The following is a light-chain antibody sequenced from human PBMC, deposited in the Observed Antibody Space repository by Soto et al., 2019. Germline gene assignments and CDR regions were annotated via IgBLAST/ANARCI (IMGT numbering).Light chain of an antibody. CDR1: QTISSW. J-gene: IGKJ1*01. CDR2: KAS. CDR3: QHYNSYSEA. Sequence: MTQSPATLSGSVGDRVTITCRASQTISSWLAWYQQKPGKAPKLLIYKASTLKSGVPSRFSGSGSGTEFTLTISSLQPDDFATYYCQHYNSYSEAFGQVTKV. V-gene: IGKV1-5*03.